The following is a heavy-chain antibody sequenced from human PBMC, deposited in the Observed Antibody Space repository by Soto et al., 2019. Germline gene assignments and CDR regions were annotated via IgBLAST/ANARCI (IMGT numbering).Heavy chain of an antibody. CDR1: GFTLSSYH. D-gene: IGHD4-17*01. V-gene: IGHV3-48*03. CDR2: INMNMDTI. CDR3: ARDGTTGTANFHDDMDV. J-gene: IGHJ6*02. Sequence: EVQLVESGGGLVRPGGSLRLSCAASGFTLSSYHMDWVRQAPGKGLEWVSYINMNMDTIHYADSLKGRFTISSDNAKNSLYLQMDSLRAEDTAVYYCARDGTTGTANFHDDMDVWGQGTTVTVSS.